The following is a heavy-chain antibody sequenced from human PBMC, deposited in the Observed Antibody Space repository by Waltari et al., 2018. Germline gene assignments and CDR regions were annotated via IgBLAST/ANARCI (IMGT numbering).Heavy chain of an antibody. V-gene: IGHV3-74*01. Sequence: EVQLVESGGGLVQPGGSLRLSCAAPGFIFRKYWMPWVRQAPGKGLVSGSQINTDGSITSYADSVKGRFTISRDNAKNTLYLQMNSLRAEDTALYYCVLYSSIVLGDYWGQGNLVTVSS. CDR1: GFIFRKYW. J-gene: IGHJ4*02. D-gene: IGHD6-13*01. CDR3: VLYSSIVLGDY. CDR2: INTDGSIT.